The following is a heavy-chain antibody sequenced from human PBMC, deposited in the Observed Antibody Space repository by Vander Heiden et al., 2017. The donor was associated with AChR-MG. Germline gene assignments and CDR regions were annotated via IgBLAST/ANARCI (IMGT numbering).Heavy chain of an antibody. D-gene: IGHD1-26*01. CDR1: GYTFTGYY. Sequence: QVQLVQSGAEVKKPGASVKVSCKASGYTFTGYYMHWVRQAPGQGLEWMGWINPNSGGTNYAQKVQGRVTMTRDTSISTAYMELSRMRSDDTAVYYCARDKWGSVEMAPDLWGRGTLVTVSS. J-gene: IGHJ2*01. CDR2: INPNSGGT. V-gene: IGHV1-2*02. CDR3: ARDKWGSVEMAPDL.